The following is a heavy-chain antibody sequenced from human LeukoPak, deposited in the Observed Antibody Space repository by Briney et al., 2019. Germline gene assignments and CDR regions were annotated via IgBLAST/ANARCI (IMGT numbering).Heavy chain of an antibody. D-gene: IGHD3-3*01. V-gene: IGHV4-4*07. CDR1: GGSISSYY. CDR2: IYTSGST. Sequence: SETLSLTCTVSGGSISSYYWSWIRQPAGKGLEWIGRIYTSGSTNYNPSLESRVTMSVDTSKNQFSLKLSSVTAADTAVYYCAREDPHPYDFWSGYYRGGDYWGQGTLVTVSS. CDR3: AREDPHPYDFWSGYYRGGDY. J-gene: IGHJ4*02.